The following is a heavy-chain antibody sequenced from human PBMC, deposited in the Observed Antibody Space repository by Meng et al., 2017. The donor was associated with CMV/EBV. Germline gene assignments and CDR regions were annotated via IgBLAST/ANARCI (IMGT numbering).Heavy chain of an antibody. CDR2: ISYDGSNK. J-gene: IGHJ4*02. Sequence: GESLKISCAASGFTFSSYAMHWVRQAPGKGLEWVAVISYDGSNKYYADSVKGRFTISRDNSKNTLYLQMNSLRAEDTAVYYCARGGGMIVVVYYFDYWGQGTLVTVLL. CDR3: ARGGGMIVVVYYFDY. CDR1: GFTFSSYA. D-gene: IGHD3-22*01. V-gene: IGHV3-30*04.